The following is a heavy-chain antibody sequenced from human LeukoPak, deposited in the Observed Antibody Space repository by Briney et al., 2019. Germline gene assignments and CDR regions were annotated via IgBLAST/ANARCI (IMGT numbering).Heavy chain of an antibody. CDR3: ASALPSGWLDDGAFDI. J-gene: IGHJ3*02. V-gene: IGHV4-4*07. CDR2: IYTSGST. D-gene: IGHD6-19*01. CDR1: GGSISSYY. Sequence: SETLSLTCTVSGGSISSYYWSWIRQPAGKGLEWIGRIYTSGSTNYNPSLKSRVTMSVDTSKNQFSLKLSSVTAADTAVYYCASALPSGWLDDGAFDIWGQGTMVTLSS.